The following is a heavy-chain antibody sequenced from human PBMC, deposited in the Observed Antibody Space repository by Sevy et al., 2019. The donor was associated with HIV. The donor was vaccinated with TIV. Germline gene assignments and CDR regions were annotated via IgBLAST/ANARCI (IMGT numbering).Heavy chain of an antibody. Sequence: ASVKVSCKASGGTFSSYAISWVRQAPGQGLEWMGGISPMFGTANYAQKFQGRATFTADESTCTAYLELSSLRSEDTAVYYCARSSWPLHFDYWGQGTLVTVSS. CDR1: GGTFSSYA. CDR2: ISPMFGTA. J-gene: IGHJ4*02. V-gene: IGHV1-69*13. CDR3: ARSSWPLHFDY.